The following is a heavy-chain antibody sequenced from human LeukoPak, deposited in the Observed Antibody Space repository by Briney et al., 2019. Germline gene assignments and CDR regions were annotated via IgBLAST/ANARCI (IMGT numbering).Heavy chain of an antibody. D-gene: IGHD4-17*01. V-gene: IGHV3-9*01. CDR3: ARSGPTVTFPVFQH. CDR1: GFTFDDYA. CDR2: ISWNSGSI. J-gene: IGHJ1*01. Sequence: GGSLRLSCAASGFTFDDYAMHWVRQAPGKGLEWVSGISWNSGSIGYADSVKGRFTISRDNAKNSLYLQMNSLRAEDTAVYYCARSGPTVTFPVFQHWGQGTLVTVSS.